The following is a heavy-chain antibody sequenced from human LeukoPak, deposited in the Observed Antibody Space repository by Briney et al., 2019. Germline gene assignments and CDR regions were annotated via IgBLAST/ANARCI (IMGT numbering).Heavy chain of an antibody. V-gene: IGHV1-2*02. Sequence: GASVKVSCKASGYTFTGYYMHWVRQAPGQGLEWMGWINPNSGGTNYAQKFQGRVTMTRDTSISTAYMELSRLRSDDTAVYYCAKDPLLTISRPMGWFDPWGQGTLVTVSS. CDR1: GYTFTGYY. J-gene: IGHJ5*02. CDR3: AKDPLLTISRPMGWFDP. CDR2: INPNSGGT. D-gene: IGHD3-3*01.